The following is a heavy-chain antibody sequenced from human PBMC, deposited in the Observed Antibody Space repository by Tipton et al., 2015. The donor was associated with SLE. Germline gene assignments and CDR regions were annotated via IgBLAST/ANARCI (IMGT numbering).Heavy chain of an antibody. Sequence: SLRLSCAASGFTFSSYAMSWVRQAPGKGLEWVSGISGSGGRTYYADSVKGRFTISRDNPKNTLYLQMNSLRAEDTAVYYCARVGYGDYGGIDYWGQGTLVTVSS. CDR1: GFTFSSYA. V-gene: IGHV3-23*01. J-gene: IGHJ4*02. CDR3: ARVGYGDYGGIDY. CDR2: ISGSGGRT. D-gene: IGHD4-17*01.